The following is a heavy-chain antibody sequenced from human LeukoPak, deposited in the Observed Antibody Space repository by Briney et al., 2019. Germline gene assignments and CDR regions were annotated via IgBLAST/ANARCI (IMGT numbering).Heavy chain of an antibody. CDR1: GFTFSSYA. Sequence: AGGTLRLSCAASGFTFSSYAMSWVRQAPGKGLEWVSGFSVSDQTTYYADSVKGRFTISRDNAKNSLYLQMNSLRVEDTAVYYCARCTTGRTFGSLREIKRSREIDYWGQGTLVTVSS. CDR2: FSVSDQTT. D-gene: IGHD1-1*01. V-gene: IGHV3-23*01. J-gene: IGHJ4*02. CDR3: ARCTTGRTFGSLREIKRSREIDY.